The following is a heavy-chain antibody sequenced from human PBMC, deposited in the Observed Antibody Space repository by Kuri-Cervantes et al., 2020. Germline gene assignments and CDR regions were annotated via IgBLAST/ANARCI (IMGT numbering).Heavy chain of an antibody. Sequence: ASVKVSCKASGYTFTYRYLHWVRQAPGQGLEWMGWISAYNGNTNYAQKLQGRVTMTTDTSTSTAYMELRSLRSDDTAVYYCARGRTQNWFDPWGQGTLVTVSS. CDR2: ISAYNGNT. CDR3: ARGRTQNWFDP. CDR1: GYTFTYRY. D-gene: IGHD1-7*01. J-gene: IGHJ5*02. V-gene: IGHV1-18*04.